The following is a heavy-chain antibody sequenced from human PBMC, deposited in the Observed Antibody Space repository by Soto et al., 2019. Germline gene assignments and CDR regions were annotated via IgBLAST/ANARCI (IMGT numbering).Heavy chain of an antibody. CDR3: ARRGVGWELLAFGY. J-gene: IGHJ4*02. V-gene: IGHV1-69*13. CDR1: GGTFSSYA. Sequence: ASVKVSCKASGGTFSSYAISWVRQAPGQGLEWMGGIIPIFGTANYAQKFQGRVTITADESTSTAYMELSSLRSEDTAVYYCARRGVGWELLAFGYWGQGTLVTVSS. D-gene: IGHD1-26*01. CDR2: IIPIFGTA.